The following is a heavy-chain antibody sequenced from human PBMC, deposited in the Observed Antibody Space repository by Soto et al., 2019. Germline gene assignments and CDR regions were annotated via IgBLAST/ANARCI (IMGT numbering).Heavy chain of an antibody. CDR2: ISYDGSNK. V-gene: IGHV3-30*18. J-gene: IGHJ6*02. Sequence: HGGSLRLSCAASGFTFSSYGMHWVRQAPGKGLEWVAVISYDGSNKYYADSVKGRFTISRDNSKNTLYLQMNSLRAEDTAVYYCAKDSYYDFWSGYPGYYYYGMDVWGQGTTVTVSS. CDR3: AKDSYYDFWSGYPGYYYYGMDV. CDR1: GFTFSSYG. D-gene: IGHD3-3*01.